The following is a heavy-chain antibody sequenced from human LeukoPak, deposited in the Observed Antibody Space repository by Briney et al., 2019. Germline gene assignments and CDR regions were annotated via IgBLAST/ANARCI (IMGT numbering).Heavy chain of an antibody. Sequence: GESLKISCKGSGYTFTTYWIAWVRQMPGKGLEWMGIIYPGDSDTRYSPSFQGQVTISVDKSISTAYLQWSSLKTSDTAMYYCARRRGAEWFDPWGQGTLVTASS. CDR2: IYPGDSDT. CDR1: GYTFTTYW. V-gene: IGHV5-51*01. J-gene: IGHJ5*02. CDR3: ARRRGAEWFDP.